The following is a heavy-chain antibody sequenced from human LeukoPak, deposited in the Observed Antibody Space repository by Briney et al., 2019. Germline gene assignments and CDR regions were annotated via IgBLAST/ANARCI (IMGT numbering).Heavy chain of an antibody. V-gene: IGHV1-69*02. CDR3: AGAVAGRISYFQH. CDR1: GGTFSSYT. CDR2: IIPILGIA. J-gene: IGHJ1*01. D-gene: IGHD6-19*01. Sequence: SSVKVSCKASGGTFSSYTISRVRQAPGQGLEWMGRIIPILGIADYAQKFQGRVTITADKSTSTAYMELSSLRSEDTAVYYCAGAVAGRISYFQHWGQGTLVTVSS.